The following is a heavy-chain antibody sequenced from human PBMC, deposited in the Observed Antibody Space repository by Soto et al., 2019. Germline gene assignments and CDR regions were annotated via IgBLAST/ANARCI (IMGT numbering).Heavy chain of an antibody. CDR3: AREVTVASYSFDF. D-gene: IGHD5-12*01. CDR1: GGTFNNYA. V-gene: IGHV1-69*01. CDR2: IIPIFNSA. Sequence: QVQLVQSGAEVKRPGSSVKVSCKASGGTFNNYALSWVRQATGQGLEWMGGIIPIFNSANYAQKFQGRVTITADGSTSTAYMELRSLRPDDTAVYYCAREVTVASYSFDFWGQGTLVTVSS. J-gene: IGHJ4*02.